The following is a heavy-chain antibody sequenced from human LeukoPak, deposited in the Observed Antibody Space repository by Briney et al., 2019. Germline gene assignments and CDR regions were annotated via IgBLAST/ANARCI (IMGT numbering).Heavy chain of an antibody. Sequence: GESLKISCKGSGYSFTSYWIGWVRQMPGKGLEWMGIIYPGDSDTRYSPSFQGQVTISADKSISTAYLQWSSLKASDTAMYYCARQYYYGSGSYYNIGYWGQGTLVTVSS. J-gene: IGHJ4*02. D-gene: IGHD3-10*01. CDR3: ARQYYYGSGSYYNIGY. V-gene: IGHV5-51*01. CDR1: GYSFTSYW. CDR2: IYPGDSDT.